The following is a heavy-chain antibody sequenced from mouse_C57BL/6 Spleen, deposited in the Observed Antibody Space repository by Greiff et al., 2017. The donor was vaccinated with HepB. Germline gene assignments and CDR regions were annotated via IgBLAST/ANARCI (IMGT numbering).Heavy chain of an antibody. V-gene: IGHV1-26*01. J-gene: IGHJ1*03. D-gene: IGHD1-1*01. Sequence: VQLQQSGPELVKPGASVKISCKASGYTFTDYYMNWVKQSHGKSLEWIGDINPNNGGTSYNQKFKGKATLTVDKSSSTAYMELRSLTSEDSAVYYCARPHYYGSSWYFDVWGTGTTVTVSS. CDR2: INPNNGGT. CDR3: ARPHYYGSSWYFDV. CDR1: GYTFTDYY.